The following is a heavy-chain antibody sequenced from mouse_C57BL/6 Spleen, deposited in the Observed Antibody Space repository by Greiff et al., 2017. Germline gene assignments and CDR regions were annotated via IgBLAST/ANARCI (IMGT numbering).Heavy chain of an antibody. V-gene: IGHV1-62-2*01. CDR3: ARHEDENPPGGFDY. CDR1: GYTFTAYP. D-gene: IGHD1-1*02. J-gene: IGHJ2*01. Sequence: QVQLQQSGAELVKPGASVKLSCKASGYTFTAYPIHWVKQRSGQGLAWIGWFYPGSGSIKYNEQFKDKATLTADKSSSTVYMELSRVTAEDAAVYFCARHEDENPPGGFDYWGQGTTLTVSS. CDR2: FYPGSGSI.